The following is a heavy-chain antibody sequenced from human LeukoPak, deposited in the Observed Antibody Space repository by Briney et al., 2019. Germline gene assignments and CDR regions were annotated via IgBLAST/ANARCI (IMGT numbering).Heavy chain of an antibody. V-gene: IGHV1-18*04. CDR2: ISAYNGNT. CDR3: ARDAGAYSSSWVEWFDP. Sequence: ASVKVSCKASGYTFTSYGISWVRQAPGQGLEWMGWISAYNGNTNYAQKLQGRVTMTTDTSTSTAYMELRSLRPDDTAVYYCARDAGAYSSSWVEWFDPWGQGTLVTVSS. D-gene: IGHD6-13*01. J-gene: IGHJ5*02. CDR1: GYTFTSYG.